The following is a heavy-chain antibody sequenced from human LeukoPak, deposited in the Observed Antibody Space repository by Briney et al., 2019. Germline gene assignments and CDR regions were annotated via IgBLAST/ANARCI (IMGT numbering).Heavy chain of an antibody. J-gene: IGHJ4*02. CDR1: GGSISSYY. V-gene: IGHV4-59*08. CDR2: LYYSGSP. Sequence: SETLSLTCTVSGGSISSYYWGWIRQPPGKGLEWIGTLYYSGSPNYNPYPSLKSRVTISVDTSKNQFSLKLSSVTAADTAVYYCARIAPDYDYVWGSYRYVGFDYWGQGTLVTVSS. CDR3: ARIAPDYDYVWGSYRYVGFDY. D-gene: IGHD3-16*02.